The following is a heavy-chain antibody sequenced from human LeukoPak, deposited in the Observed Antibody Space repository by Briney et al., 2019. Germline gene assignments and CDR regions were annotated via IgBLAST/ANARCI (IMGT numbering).Heavy chain of an antibody. CDR2: ISGSGGST. J-gene: IGHJ5*02. V-gene: IGHV3-23*01. CDR1: GFTFSSYA. CDR3: AKGGVVTRKMFDP. Sequence: GGSLRLSCAASGFTFSSYAMSWVRQASGKGLEWVSAISGSGGSTSYADSVKGRFTISRDNSKNTLYLQMNSLRAEDTAVYYCAKGGVVTRKMFDPWGQGTLVTVSS. D-gene: IGHD4-23*01.